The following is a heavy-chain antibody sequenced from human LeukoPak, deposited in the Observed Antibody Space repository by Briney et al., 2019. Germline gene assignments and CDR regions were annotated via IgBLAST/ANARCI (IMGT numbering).Heavy chain of an antibody. CDR2: ISVASNT. V-gene: IGHV3-23*01. CDR3: ADYGVSGVRNNFY. D-gene: IGHD3-3*01. J-gene: IGHJ4*02. CDR1: GLAFSSYA. Sequence: GGPLRLSCAASGLAFSSYAMSWVRQAPGKGLEWVSTISVASNTFYADSVRGRFTISRDNSRNTVYLQMTSLRADDTAVYYCADYGVSGVRNNFYWGQGTLVTVSS.